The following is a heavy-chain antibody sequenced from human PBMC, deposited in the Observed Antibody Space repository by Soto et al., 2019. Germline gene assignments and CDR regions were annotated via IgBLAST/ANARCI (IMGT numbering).Heavy chain of an antibody. CDR2: INSSGGST. CDR3: ARALNSGEYYYYYYRMGV. D-gene: IGHD3-10*01. CDR1: GYTFTSYY. V-gene: IGHV1-46*01. Sequence: ASVKVSCKASGYTFTSYYMHWVRQAPGQGLAWMGIINSSGGSTSYAQKFQGRVTMTRDTSTSTVYMELSSLRSEDTAVYYCARALNSGEYYYYYYRMGVWRQGTTGTVSS. J-gene: IGHJ6*02.